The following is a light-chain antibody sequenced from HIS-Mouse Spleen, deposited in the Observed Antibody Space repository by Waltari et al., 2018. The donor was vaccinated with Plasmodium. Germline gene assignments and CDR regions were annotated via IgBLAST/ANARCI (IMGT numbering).Light chain of an antibody. V-gene: IGLV3-10*01. CDR3: YSTDSSGNHRV. Sequence: SYELTQPPSVSVSPGQTARSTCCGDALTKKYAYWYQQKSGQAPVLVIYEDSKRPSGIPERFSGSSSGTMATLTISGAQVEDEADYYCYSTDSSGNHRVFGGGTKLTVL. CDR2: EDS. J-gene: IGLJ3*02. CDR1: ALTKKY.